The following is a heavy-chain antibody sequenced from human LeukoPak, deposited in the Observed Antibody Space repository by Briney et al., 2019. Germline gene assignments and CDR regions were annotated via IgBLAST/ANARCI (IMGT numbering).Heavy chain of an antibody. CDR2: TRSSSSDT. CDR3: ARGNYGLDV. V-gene: IGHV3-11*05. J-gene: IGHJ6*02. CDR1: GFTFSAYY. Sequence: GGSLRLSCAVSGFTFSAYYMTRIRQVPGKGLEWVSYTRSSSSDTNHGDSVKGRFTISRDNAKNSLYLQMDSLRAEDTAVYYCARGNYGLDVWGQGTTVTVSS.